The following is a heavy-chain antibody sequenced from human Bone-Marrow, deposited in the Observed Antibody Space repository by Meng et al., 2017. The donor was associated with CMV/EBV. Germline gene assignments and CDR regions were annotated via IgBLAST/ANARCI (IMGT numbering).Heavy chain of an antibody. CDR1: GYTFSDYD. D-gene: IGHD3-16*01. Sequence: ASVKVSCKASGYTFSDYDIHWVRQAPGQGLEWMGWINPNNTAANYAQKFQGRVTMTRDTSISTAYMELSRLRSDDTAVYYCAVRGDRPFDPWGQGTLVTVSS. CDR2: INPNNTAA. J-gene: IGHJ5*02. V-gene: IGHV1-2*02. CDR3: AVRGDRPFDP.